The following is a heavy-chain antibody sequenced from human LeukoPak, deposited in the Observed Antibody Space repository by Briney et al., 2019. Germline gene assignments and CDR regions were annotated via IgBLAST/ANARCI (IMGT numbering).Heavy chain of an antibody. CDR1: GFTFDDYA. V-gene: IGHV3-9*01. D-gene: IGHD3-10*02. CDR3: AKSHYGRLGGFDY. J-gene: IGHJ4*02. CDR2: ISWNSGSI. Sequence: GRSLRLSCAASGFTFDDYAMHWVRQAPGKGLEWVSGISWNSGSIGYADSVKGRFTISRDNAKNSLYLQMNSLRAEDTALYYCAKSHYGRLGGFDYWGQGTLVTVSS.